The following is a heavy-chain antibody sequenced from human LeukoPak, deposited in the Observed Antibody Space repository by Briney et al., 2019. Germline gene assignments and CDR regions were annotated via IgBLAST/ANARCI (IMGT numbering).Heavy chain of an antibody. CDR3: ARDALGTYDY. Sequence: GGSLRLSCAASGFAFSDFYMFWIRQAPGKGLEWISYISNSGSTLYYADSVKGRFTISRDNDKNLLYLQMNSLRADDTAVYYCARDALGTYDYWGQGTLVTVSP. D-gene: IGHD3-16*01. V-gene: IGHV3-11*01. J-gene: IGHJ4*02. CDR2: ISNSGSTL. CDR1: GFAFSDFY.